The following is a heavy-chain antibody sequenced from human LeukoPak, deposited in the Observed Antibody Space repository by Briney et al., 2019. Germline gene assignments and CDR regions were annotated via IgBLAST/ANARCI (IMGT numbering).Heavy chain of an antibody. CDR3: ARGRAGRRPPWYFDL. V-gene: IGHV4-34*01. CDR2: INHSGST. D-gene: IGHD6-19*01. J-gene: IGHJ2*01. Sequence: SETLSLTCAVYGGSFSGYYWSWIRQPPGKGLEWIGEINHSGSTNYNPSLKRRVTISVDTSKNQFSLKLSSVTAADTAVYYCARGRAGRRPPWYFDLWGRGTLVTVSS. CDR1: GGSFSGYY.